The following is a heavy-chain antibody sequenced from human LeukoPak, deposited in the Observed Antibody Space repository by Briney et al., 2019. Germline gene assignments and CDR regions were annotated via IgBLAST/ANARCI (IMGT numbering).Heavy chain of an antibody. Sequence: GGSLRLSCAASGFTFSNFGMNWVRQAPGKGLEWVSAISGSGGSTFSADSVKGRFTISRDNSQNTLYLQMYGLRVEDTAIYYCVRGTIGWKGSDYWGQGTLVTVSS. CDR3: VRGTIGWKGSDY. J-gene: IGHJ4*02. CDR1: GFTFSNFG. CDR2: ISGSGGST. V-gene: IGHV3-23*01. D-gene: IGHD6-19*01.